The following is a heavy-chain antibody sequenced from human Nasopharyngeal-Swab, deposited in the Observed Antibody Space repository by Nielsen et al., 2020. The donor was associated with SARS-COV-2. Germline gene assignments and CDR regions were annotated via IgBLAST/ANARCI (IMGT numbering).Heavy chain of an antibody. D-gene: IGHD3-16*01. CDR2: IFSYDEK. CDR3: ARVHWGSWIAPGGYFDY. V-gene: IGHV2-26*01. J-gene: IGHJ4*02. Sequence: GQAPGKVLEWLAHIFSYDEKSYSTSFKSRATISKDTSKSQVVLTMTNMDPVDTTKYYCARVHWGSWIAPGGYFDYWGQGTLVTVSS.